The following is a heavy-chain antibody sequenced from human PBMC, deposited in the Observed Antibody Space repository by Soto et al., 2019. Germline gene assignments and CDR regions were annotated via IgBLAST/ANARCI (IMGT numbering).Heavy chain of an antibody. D-gene: IGHD6-19*01. J-gene: IGHJ4*02. CDR3: ARCPTPPYSSGWPYFDY. CDR2: IIPIFGTA. Sequence: SVKVSCKASGGTFSSYAISWVRQAPGQGLEWMGGIIPIFGTANYAQKFQGRVTITADESTSTAYMELSSLRSEDTAVCYCARCPTPPYSSGWPYFDYWGQGTLVTVSS. CDR1: GGTFSSYA. V-gene: IGHV1-69*13.